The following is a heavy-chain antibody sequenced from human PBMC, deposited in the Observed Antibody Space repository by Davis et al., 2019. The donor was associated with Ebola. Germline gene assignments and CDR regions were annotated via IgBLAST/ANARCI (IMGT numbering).Heavy chain of an antibody. CDR1: GYTFIGYY. D-gene: IGHD3-3*01. J-gene: IGHJ4*02. CDR3: AREGPKEYYDFWSPFDY. Sequence: ASVKVSCKASGYTFIGYYMHWVRQAPGQGLEWMGWINPNSGGTNYAQKFQGRVTMTRDTSISTAYMELRSLRSDDTAVYYCAREGPKEYYDFWSPFDYWGQGTLVTVSS. CDR2: INPNSGGT. V-gene: IGHV1-2*02.